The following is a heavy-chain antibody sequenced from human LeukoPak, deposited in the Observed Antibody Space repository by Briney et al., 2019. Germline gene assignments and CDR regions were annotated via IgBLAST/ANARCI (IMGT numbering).Heavy chain of an antibody. D-gene: IGHD4-17*01. CDR1: GFTFSSYW. Sequence: PGGSLRLSCAASGFTFSSYWMHWVRQAPGKGLVWVSRINSDGSSTSYADSVKGRFAISRDNTKNTLYLQMNNLRVDDTAVYYRARFSSGTVTTAGYWGQGTLVTVSS. V-gene: IGHV3-74*01. CDR3: ARFSSGTVTTAGY. J-gene: IGHJ4*02. CDR2: INSDGSST.